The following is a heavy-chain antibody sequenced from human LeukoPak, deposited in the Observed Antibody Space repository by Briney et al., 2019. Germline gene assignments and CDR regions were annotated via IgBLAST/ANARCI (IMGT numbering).Heavy chain of an antibody. Sequence: GGSLRLSCAVGAASGFIFDDYAMHWVRQAPGKGLEWVSAIWNSGGSTYYADSVKGRFTISRDNSKNTLYLQMNSLRADDTAVYYCAKDSGSSGSFLHYWGQGTLVTVSS. CDR1: GFIFDDYA. J-gene: IGHJ4*02. D-gene: IGHD1-26*01. CDR3: AKDSGSSGSFLHY. CDR2: IWNSGGST. V-gene: IGHV3-23*01.